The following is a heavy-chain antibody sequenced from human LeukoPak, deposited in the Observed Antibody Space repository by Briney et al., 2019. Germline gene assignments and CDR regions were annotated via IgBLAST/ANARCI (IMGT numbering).Heavy chain of an antibody. CDR1: GGSVSSGSYY. Sequence: SETLSLTCTVSGGSVSSGSYYWSWIRQPPGKGLEWIGYIFNGGSTNYNPSLKSRVTISVDTSKNQFSLKLSSVTAADTAVYYCARDPGKYYDILTGYYYYYYYGMDVWGKGTTVTVSS. J-gene: IGHJ6*04. V-gene: IGHV4-61*01. CDR2: IFNGGST. CDR3: ARDPGKYYDILTGYYYYYYYGMDV. D-gene: IGHD3-9*01.